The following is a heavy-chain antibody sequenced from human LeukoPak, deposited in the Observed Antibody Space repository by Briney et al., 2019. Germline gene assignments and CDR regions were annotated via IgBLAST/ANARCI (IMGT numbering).Heavy chain of an antibody. CDR3: ATVRTIFGVVDAFDI. CDR1: GFTFSSYA. D-gene: IGHD3-3*01. J-gene: IGHJ3*02. V-gene: IGHV3-23*01. CDR2: VSDSGGST. Sequence: GGSLRLSCAASGFTFSSYAMSWVRQAPGKGLEWVSAVSDSGGSTYYADSVKGRFTISRDNSKNTLYLQMNSLRAEDTAVYYCATVRTIFGVVDAFDIWGQGTMVTVSS.